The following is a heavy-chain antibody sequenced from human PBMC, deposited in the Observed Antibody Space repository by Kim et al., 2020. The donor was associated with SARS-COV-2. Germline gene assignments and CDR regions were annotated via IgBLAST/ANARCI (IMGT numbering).Heavy chain of an antibody. V-gene: IGHV1-3*01. CDR1: GYTFTSYA. Sequence: ASVKVSCKASGYTFTSYAMHWVRQAPGQRLEWMGWINAGNGNTKYSQKFQGRVTITRDTSASTAYMELSSLRSEDTAVYYCARGVTYYYGMDVWGQGTTVTVSS. J-gene: IGHJ6*02. CDR3: ARGVTYYYGMDV. CDR2: INAGNGNT. D-gene: IGHD4-4*01.